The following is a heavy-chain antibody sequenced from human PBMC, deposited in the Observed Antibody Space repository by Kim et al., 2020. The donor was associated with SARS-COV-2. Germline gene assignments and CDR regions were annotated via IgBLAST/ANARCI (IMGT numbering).Heavy chain of an antibody. J-gene: IGHJ4*02. CDR2: T. V-gene: IGHV4-34*01. Sequence: TNHNPSLKRRVTISVDTFKNQFSLQRSSVTAADTAVYYCARGRVAAPLDYWGQGTLVTVSS. CDR3: ARGRVAAPLDY. D-gene: IGHD6-6*01.